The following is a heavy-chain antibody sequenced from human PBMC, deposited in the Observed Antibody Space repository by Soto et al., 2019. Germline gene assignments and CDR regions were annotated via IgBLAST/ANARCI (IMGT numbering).Heavy chain of an antibody. CDR1: GGSISRCGYS. Sequence: QLQLQESGSGLVKPSQTLSLTCAVSGGSISRCGYSWSWILQPPVKGLEVIGYIYHSGSTYYNPSLKSRVTISVDRSKNQFSLKLSSVTAADTAVYYCASGQQLVRNYWGQGTLVTVSS. CDR3: ASGQQLVRNY. V-gene: IGHV4-30-2*01. J-gene: IGHJ4*02. CDR2: IYHSGST. D-gene: IGHD6-13*01.